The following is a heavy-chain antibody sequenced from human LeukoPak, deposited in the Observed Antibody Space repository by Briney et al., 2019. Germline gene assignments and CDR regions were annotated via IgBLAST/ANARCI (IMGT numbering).Heavy chain of an antibody. CDR1: GFTFSSYS. CDR3: ARDRLSSYDPFDY. Sequence: GGSLRLSCAASGFTFSSYSMNWVRQAPGKGLEWVSSISSSSSYIYYADSVKGRFIISRDNSKSTLYLQMNSLRAEDTAVYYCARDRLSSYDPFDYWGQGTLVTVSS. D-gene: IGHD5-12*01. CDR2: ISSSSSYI. J-gene: IGHJ4*02. V-gene: IGHV3-21*04.